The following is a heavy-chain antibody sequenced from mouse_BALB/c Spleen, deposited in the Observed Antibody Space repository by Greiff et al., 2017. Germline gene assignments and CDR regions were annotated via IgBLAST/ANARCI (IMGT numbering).Heavy chain of an antibody. V-gene: IGHV1S56*01. CDR1: GYTFTSYY. Sequence: VQLVESGPELVKPGASVRISCKASGYTFTSYYIHWVKQRPGQGLEWIGWIYPGNVNTKYNEKFKGKATLTADKSSSTAYMQLSSLTSEDSAVYFCARGGSSYAMDYWGQGTSVTVSS. CDR3: ARGGSSYAMDY. CDR2: IYPGNVNT. D-gene: IGHD1-1*01. J-gene: IGHJ4*01.